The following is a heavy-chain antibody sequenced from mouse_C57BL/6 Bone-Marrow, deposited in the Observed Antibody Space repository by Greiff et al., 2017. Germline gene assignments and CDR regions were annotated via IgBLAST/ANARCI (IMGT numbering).Heavy chain of an antibody. Sequence: QVQLQQPGAELVKPGASVKMSCKASGYTFTSYWITWVKQRPGQGLEWIGDIYPGSGSTNYNEKFKSKATLTVDTSSSTAYMQLSSLTSEDSAVYYWARPPYGKGRAMDYWGEGTSGTVSS. J-gene: IGHJ4*01. CDR2: IYPGSGST. D-gene: IGHD2-1*01. CDR3: ARPPYGKGRAMDY. V-gene: IGHV1-55*01. CDR1: GYTFTSYW.